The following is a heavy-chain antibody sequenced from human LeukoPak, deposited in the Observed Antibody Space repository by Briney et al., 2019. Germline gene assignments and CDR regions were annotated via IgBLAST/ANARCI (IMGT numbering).Heavy chain of an antibody. J-gene: IGHJ4*02. CDR3: ARDWSGKADY. CDR1: GFTFSSYS. V-gene: IGHV3-21*01. CDR2: ISSSSSYI. Sequence: PGGSLRLSCAASGFTFSSYSMNWVRQAPGKGLEWVSSISSSSSYIYYADSVKGRFTISRDNAKSSLYLQMNSLRAEDTAVYYCARDWSGKADYWGQGTLVTVSS. D-gene: IGHD3-3*01.